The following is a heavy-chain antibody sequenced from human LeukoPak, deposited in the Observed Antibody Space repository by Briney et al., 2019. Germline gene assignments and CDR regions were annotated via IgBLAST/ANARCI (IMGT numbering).Heavy chain of an antibody. Sequence: SVKVSCKASGYTFSSYAISWVRQAPGQGLEWMGGIIPIFGTANYAQKFQGRVTITADESTSTAYMELSSLRSEDTAVYYCARSLYNNDGFDYWGQGTLVTVSS. V-gene: IGHV1-69*13. J-gene: IGHJ4*02. CDR2: IIPIFGTA. CDR3: ARSLYNNDGFDY. D-gene: IGHD3-10*01. CDR1: GYTFSSYA.